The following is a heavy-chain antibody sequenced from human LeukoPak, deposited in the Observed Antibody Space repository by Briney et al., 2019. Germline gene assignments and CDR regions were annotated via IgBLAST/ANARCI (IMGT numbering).Heavy chain of an antibody. Sequence: GASVKVSCKASGYTFTNYGISWVRQAPGQGLEWMGWISAYNGNTKYAQKLQGRVTMTTGTSTSTAYMELRSLRSDDTAVYYCARAVVTADSDAFDIWGQGTMVTVSS. CDR3: ARAVVTADSDAFDI. J-gene: IGHJ3*02. D-gene: IGHD2-21*02. CDR2: ISAYNGNT. V-gene: IGHV1-18*01. CDR1: GYTFTNYG.